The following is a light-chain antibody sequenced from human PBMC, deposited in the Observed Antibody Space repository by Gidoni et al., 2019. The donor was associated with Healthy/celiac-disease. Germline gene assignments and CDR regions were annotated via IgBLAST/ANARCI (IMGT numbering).Light chain of an antibody. Sequence: EIALPQPPAPLSLSPGERATLSCRPSQSISSYLAWYQQKPGQAPRLLIYDASNRATGIRARFSGSGSGTDITLTISSIGPEDDAVYYCQRRSNWPPLFTFXPXTKVDIK. CDR3: QRRSNWPPLFT. J-gene: IGKJ3*01. V-gene: IGKV3-11*01. CDR2: DAS. CDR1: QSISSY.